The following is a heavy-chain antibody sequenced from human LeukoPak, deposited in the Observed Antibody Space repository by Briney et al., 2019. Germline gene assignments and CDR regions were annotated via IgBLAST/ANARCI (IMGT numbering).Heavy chain of an antibody. Sequence: ASLKVSCKTSGYSFSTFDINWVRQATGQGLEWMGWMNPSSGNTNYEQKFQGRLTMTRDTSISTAYMELSSLRSEDTAVYYCARGGILVQGVTILYGMDVWGQGTTVTVSS. D-gene: IGHD3-10*01. J-gene: IGHJ6*02. CDR3: ARGGILVQGVTILYGMDV. CDR2: MNPSSGNT. CDR1: GYSFSTFD. V-gene: IGHV1-8*01.